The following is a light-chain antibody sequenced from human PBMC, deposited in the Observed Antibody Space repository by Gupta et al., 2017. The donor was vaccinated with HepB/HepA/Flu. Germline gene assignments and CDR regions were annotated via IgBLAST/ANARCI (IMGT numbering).Light chain of an antibody. Sequence: SALTQPASVSGSPRPSITISCTGTSSDVESYNLVSWYQQHPDKAPKLIIFEVNKRPSGVANRFSGSKSGNTAALTITGLQAEDEATYYCFSYVESSNAGAFGGGTKLTVL. V-gene: IGLV2-23*02. CDR3: FSYVESSNAGA. CDR2: EVN. J-gene: IGLJ3*02. CDR1: SSDVESYNL.